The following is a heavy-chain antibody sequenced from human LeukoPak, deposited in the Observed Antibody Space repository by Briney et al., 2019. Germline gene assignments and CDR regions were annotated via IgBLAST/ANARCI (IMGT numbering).Heavy chain of an antibody. Sequence: PGGSLTLSCAASGFSVSLNYMNWVRQAPGKGLEWVSILYSGSDTYYADSVKGRFTISRDSSKKMLFLHMNSLRVEDTALYYCARVGDHFHWYLDLWGRGTLVTVSS. CDR1: GFSVSLNY. D-gene: IGHD3-3*02. CDR2: LYSGSDT. V-gene: IGHV3-53*01. CDR3: ARVGDHFHWYLDL. J-gene: IGHJ2*01.